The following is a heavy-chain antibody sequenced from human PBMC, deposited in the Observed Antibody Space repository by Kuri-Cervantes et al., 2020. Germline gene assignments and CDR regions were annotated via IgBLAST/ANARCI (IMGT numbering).Heavy chain of an antibody. V-gene: IGHV3-21*05. CDR1: GFTFSSYA. Sequence: GGSLRLSCAAPGFTFSSYAMSWVRQAPGKGLEWVSYISGSSSYIYYADSVKGRFTISRDNAKNSLYLQMNSLRAEDTAVYYCARAPLTFLDYWGQGTLVTVSS. CDR3: ARAPLTFLDY. D-gene: IGHD2-21*01. J-gene: IGHJ4*02. CDR2: ISGSSSYI.